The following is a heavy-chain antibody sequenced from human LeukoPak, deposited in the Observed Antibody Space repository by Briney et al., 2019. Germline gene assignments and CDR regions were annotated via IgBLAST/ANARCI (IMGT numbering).Heavy chain of an antibody. CDR1: GYSFPNYW. CDR2: IYPDDSDT. J-gene: IGHJ4*02. Sequence: GESLKISCKGCGYSFPNYWIGWVRQMPGQGLEWMRIIYPDDSDTRYSPSFQGQVTISADRSISTAYLQWSSLKASDTAMYYCARLERYTYASDYWGQGTLVTVSS. CDR3: ARLERYTYASDY. D-gene: IGHD5-18*01. V-gene: IGHV5-51*01.